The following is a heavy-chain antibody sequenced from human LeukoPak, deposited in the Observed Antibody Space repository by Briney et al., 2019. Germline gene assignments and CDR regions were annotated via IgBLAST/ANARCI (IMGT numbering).Heavy chain of an antibody. CDR3: AREEQWLVHDY. CDR1: GYTFTSYY. D-gene: IGHD6-19*01. CDR2: INPSGGST. V-gene: IGHV1-46*01. J-gene: IGHJ4*02. Sequence: ASVKVSRKAAGYTFTSYYMHWVRQAPGQELEWMGIINPSGGSTSYAQKFQGRVTMTRDTSTSTVYMELSSLRSEDTAVYYCAREEQWLVHDYWGQGTLVTVSS.